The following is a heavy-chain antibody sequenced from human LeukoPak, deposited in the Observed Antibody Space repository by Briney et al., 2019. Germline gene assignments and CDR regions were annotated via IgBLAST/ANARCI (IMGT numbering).Heavy chain of an antibody. Sequence: SETLSLTCTVSGDSISSGNYYWTWIRQPAGKGLEWIGRIYTSGNTSHNPSLKSQVTISMDTSKNQFSLNLNSVTAADTAVYYCARDRAGDSFDIWGQGTMVTVSS. CDR3: ARDRAGDSFDI. D-gene: IGHD7-27*01. J-gene: IGHJ3*02. V-gene: IGHV4-61*02. CDR2: IYTSGNT. CDR1: GDSISSGNYY.